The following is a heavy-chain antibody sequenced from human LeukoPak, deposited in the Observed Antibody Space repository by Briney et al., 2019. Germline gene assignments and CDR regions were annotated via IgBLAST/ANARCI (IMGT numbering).Heavy chain of an antibody. CDR2: ITSNGGST. Sequence: GGSLRLSCAASGFTFSSYSMNWVRQAPGKGLEYVSAITSNGGSTYYADSVKGRFTISRDNSKNTLYLQMTSLRAEDTAIYYCARLLYYDSSGYSYWGQGTLVTVSS. V-gene: IGHV3-64D*09. D-gene: IGHD3-22*01. CDR3: ARLLYYDSSGYSY. CDR1: GFTFSSYS. J-gene: IGHJ4*02.